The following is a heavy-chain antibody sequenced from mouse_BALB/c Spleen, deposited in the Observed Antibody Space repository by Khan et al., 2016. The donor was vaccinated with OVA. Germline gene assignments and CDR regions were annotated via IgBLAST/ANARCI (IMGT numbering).Heavy chain of an antibody. CDR3: ARNGVLHYFCYCGMDY. CDR2: IWSGGNT. CDR1: GFSLTDFG. V-gene: IGHV2-4-1*01. Sequence: QVQLKQSGPGLVQPSQNLSITCTVSGFSLTDFGVHWVRLSPGKALEWLGVIWSGGNTDYNAAFISRLSITKDNSKSPIFFKMNSLQADDTAIYYCARNGVLHYFCYCGMDYWGQGTSVTVSS. J-gene: IGHJ4*01. D-gene: IGHD1-2*01.